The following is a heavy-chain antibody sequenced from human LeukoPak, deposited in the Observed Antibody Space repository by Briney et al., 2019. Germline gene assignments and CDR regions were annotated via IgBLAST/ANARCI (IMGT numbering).Heavy chain of an antibody. Sequence: GSLRLSCAASGFTFSSYSMNWVRQAPGKGLEWVSSISSSSSYIYYADSVKGRFTISRDNAKNTVYLQMNSLRAEDTAVYYCARSLGSSGYQDYWGQGTLVTVSS. V-gene: IGHV3-21*01. CDR2: ISSSSSYI. D-gene: IGHD3-22*01. CDR1: GFTFSSYS. J-gene: IGHJ4*02. CDR3: ARSLGSSGYQDY.